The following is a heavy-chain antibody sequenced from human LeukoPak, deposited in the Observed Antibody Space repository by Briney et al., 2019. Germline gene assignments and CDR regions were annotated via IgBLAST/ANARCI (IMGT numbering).Heavy chain of an antibody. Sequence: GGSLRLSCAASGFTFRDFWMSWFRQAPGKGLEGVANIQQNGIENYSVEGRFTISRDYVNSLLYVPINSLRADDTAMYYCARDRDGKDLWGQGTLVTVSS. V-gene: IGHV3-7*03. CDR1: GFTFRDFW. CDR2: IQQNGIEN. D-gene: IGHD1-1*01. CDR3: ARDRDGKDL. J-gene: IGHJ5*02.